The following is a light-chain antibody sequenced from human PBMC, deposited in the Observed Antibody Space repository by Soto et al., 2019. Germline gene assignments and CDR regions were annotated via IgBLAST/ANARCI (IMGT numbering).Light chain of an antibody. CDR1: QSISSW. CDR2: KAS. CDR3: QQYNSYPLT. V-gene: IGKV1-5*03. Sequence: DIQMTQSPSTLSASAGDRVTITCRASQSISSWLAWYQQKPGKAPKLLIYKASSIESGVPSRFSGSGSGTEFTLTISSLQPDDFAIYYCQQYNSYPLTFGQGTRLEIK. J-gene: IGKJ5*01.